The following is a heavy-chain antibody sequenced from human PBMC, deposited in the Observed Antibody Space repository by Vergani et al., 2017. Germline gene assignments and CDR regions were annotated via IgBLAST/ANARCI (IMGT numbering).Heavy chain of an antibody. V-gene: IGHV1-18*04. J-gene: IGHJ4*02. CDR1: GYSFTSYW. CDR2: ISAYNGNT. CDR3: ARATYDFWSGYPHHYYYFDY. D-gene: IGHD3-3*01. Sequence: VQLVQSGAEVKKPGESLKISCKGSGYSFTSYWIGWVRQMPGKGLEWMGWISAYNGNTNYAQKLQGRVTMTTDTSTSTAYMELRSLRSDDTAVYYCARATYDFWSGYPHHYYYFDYWGQGTLVTVSS.